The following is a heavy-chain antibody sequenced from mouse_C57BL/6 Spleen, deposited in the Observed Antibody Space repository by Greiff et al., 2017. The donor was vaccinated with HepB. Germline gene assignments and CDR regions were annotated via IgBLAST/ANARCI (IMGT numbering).Heavy chain of an antibody. CDR3: ARSGLEGGFDY. J-gene: IGHJ2*01. Sequence: VQLQQPGAELVKPGASVKLSCKASGYTFTSYWMQWVKQRPGQGLEWIGEIDPSDSYTNYNQKFKGKATLTVDTSSSTAYMQLSSLTSEDSAVYYCARSGLEGGFDYGGQGTTLTVSS. CDR2: IDPSDSYT. CDR1: GYTFTSYW. V-gene: IGHV1-50*01. D-gene: IGHD2-4*01.